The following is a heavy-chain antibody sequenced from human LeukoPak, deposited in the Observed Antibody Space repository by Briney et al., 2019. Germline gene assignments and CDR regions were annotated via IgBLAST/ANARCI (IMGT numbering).Heavy chain of an antibody. V-gene: IGHV4-31*11. D-gene: IGHD2-15*01. CDR2: IYYSGST. J-gene: IGHJ3*02. CDR1: GGSFSGYY. CDR3: ARDAKLLDAFDI. Sequence: TSSETLSLTCAVYGGSFSGYYWSWVRQHPGKGPEWIGYIYYSGSTYYNPSLKSRVTISVDTSKNQFSLKLSSVTAADTAVYYCARDAKLLDAFDIWGQGTMVTVSS.